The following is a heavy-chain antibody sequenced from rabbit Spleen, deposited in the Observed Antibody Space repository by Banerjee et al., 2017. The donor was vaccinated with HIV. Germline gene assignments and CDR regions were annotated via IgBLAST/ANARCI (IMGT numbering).Heavy chain of an antibody. CDR2: IYAGSSGVT. Sequence: QSLEESGGDLVKPGASLTLTCTASGFSFNNNYWICWVRQAPGKGLQWIACIYAGSSGVTYYANWAKGRFTISKTSSTTVTLQMTSLTAADTATYFCARDQGYSFTFATGDFDLWGPGTLVTVS. CDR1: GFSFNNNYW. CDR3: ARDQGYSFTFATGDFDL. D-gene: IGHD6-1*01. J-gene: IGHJ4*01. V-gene: IGHV1S40*01.